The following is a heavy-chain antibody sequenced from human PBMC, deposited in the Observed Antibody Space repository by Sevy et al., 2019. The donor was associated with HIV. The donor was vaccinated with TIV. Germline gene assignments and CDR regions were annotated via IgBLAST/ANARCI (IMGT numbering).Heavy chain of an antibody. V-gene: IGHV5-51*01. CDR1: GYKFTRYW. CDR3: ARVDLPPGIAAAGSYYGMDV. J-gene: IGHJ6*02. CDR2: IYPADSDT. Sequence: GESLKISCKGFGYKFTRYWIGWVRQMPGKGLEWMGIIYPADSDTRYSPSFQGQVTISADKSISTAYLQWSSLKASDTAMYYCARVDLPPGIAAAGSYYGMDVWGQGTTVTVSS. D-gene: IGHD6-13*01.